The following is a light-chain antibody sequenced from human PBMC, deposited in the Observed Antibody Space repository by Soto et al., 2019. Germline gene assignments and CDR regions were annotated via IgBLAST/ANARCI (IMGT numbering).Light chain of an antibody. V-gene: IGLV2-23*01. J-gene: IGLJ2*01. Sequence: QSALTQPASVSGSPGQSITISCTGTSSDVGRYNLVSWYQQHSGKAPKLMIYEGSKRPSGVSNRFSGSKSGNTASLTISGVQAEEEAEYYCCSYAGSSVAFGGGTKLTVL. CDR2: EGS. CDR1: SSDVGRYNL. CDR3: CSYAGSSVA.